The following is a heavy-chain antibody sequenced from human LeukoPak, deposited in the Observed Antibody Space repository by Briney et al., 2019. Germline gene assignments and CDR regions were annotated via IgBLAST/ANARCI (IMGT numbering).Heavy chain of an antibody. CDR1: GYTFAGHY. CDR2: INPTTTNT. J-gene: IGHJ5*02. D-gene: IGHD5-12*01. CDR3: ARGYSGYDLKFDP. Sequence: ASVKVSCKASGYTFAGHYVHWVRQVPGQGLEWLGRINPTTTNTNYSPKLQGRVIVCRDTSIRTAYMELTRLTSDDTGIYYCARGYSGYDLKFDPWGQGTPVTVTS. V-gene: IGHV1-2*05.